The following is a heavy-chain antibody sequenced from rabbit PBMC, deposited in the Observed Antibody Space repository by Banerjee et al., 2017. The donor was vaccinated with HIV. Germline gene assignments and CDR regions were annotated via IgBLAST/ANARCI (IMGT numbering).Heavy chain of an antibody. CDR1: GFSFSNKYV. V-gene: IGHV1S45*01. CDR3: ARDLAGVIGWNFNL. Sequence: QEQLEESGGDLVKPEGSLTLTCTASGFSFSNKYVMCWVRQAPGKGLEWIGCIYTGSSGSTYYASWAKGRFTISKTSSTTVTLQITSLTAADTATHFCARDLAGVIGWNFNLWGPGTLVTVS. D-gene: IGHD4-1*01. J-gene: IGHJ4*01. CDR2: IYTGSSGST.